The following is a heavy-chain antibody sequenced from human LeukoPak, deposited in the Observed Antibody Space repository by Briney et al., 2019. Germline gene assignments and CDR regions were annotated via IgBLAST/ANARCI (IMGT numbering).Heavy chain of an antibody. Sequence: GGSLRLSCAASGLTSGCCAMSWVRQAPGKGLEWVSAISGSGGSAYYADSVKGRFTVSRDNSKNTLYLQMNSLRVEDTATYYCASRPTSAAVAPSDYWGQGTLVTVSS. CDR2: ISGSGGSA. D-gene: IGHD6-19*01. CDR1: GLTSGCCA. V-gene: IGHV3-23*01. CDR3: ASRPTSAAVAPSDY. J-gene: IGHJ4*02.